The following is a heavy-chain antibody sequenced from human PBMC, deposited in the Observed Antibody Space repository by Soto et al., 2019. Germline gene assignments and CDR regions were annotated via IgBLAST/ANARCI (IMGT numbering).Heavy chain of an antibody. CDR1: GFTFSSYW. J-gene: IGHJ1*01. D-gene: IGHD2-21*02. CDR3: ARESRAYCGGDCYSGYFQH. CDR2: IKQDGSEK. V-gene: IGHV3-7*01. Sequence: GGSLRLSCAASGFTFSSYWMSWVRQAPGKGLEWVANIKQDGSEKYYVDSVKGRFTISRDNAKNSLYLQMNSLRAEDTAVYYCARESRAYCGGDCYSGYFQHWGQGTLVTVSS.